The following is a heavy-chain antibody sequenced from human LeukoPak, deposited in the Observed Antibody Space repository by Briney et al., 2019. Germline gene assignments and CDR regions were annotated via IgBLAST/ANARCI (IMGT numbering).Heavy chain of an antibody. CDR1: GYTFTDYY. V-gene: IGHV1-18*04. D-gene: IGHD1-26*01. J-gene: IGHJ4*02. Sequence: GASVKVSCKASGYTFTDYYVHWVRRAPGQGLEWMGWISAYNGNTNYAQMLQGRVTMTTDTSTSTAYMELRSLRSDDTAVYYCARGRGAFDYWGQGTLVTVSS. CDR3: ARGRGAFDY. CDR2: ISAYNGNT.